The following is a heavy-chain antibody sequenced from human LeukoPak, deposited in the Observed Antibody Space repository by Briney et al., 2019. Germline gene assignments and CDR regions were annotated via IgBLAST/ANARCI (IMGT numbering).Heavy chain of an antibody. CDR1: GVSISSYY. Sequence: SETLSLTCTVSGVSISSYYWSWLRQPPGKGLEWIGYIYYSGSTNYNPSLKSRVTISVDPSKNQFSLKLSSVTAADTAVYYCARDRASYFDYWGQGTLVTVSS. J-gene: IGHJ4*02. V-gene: IGHV4-59*01. CDR3: ARDRASYFDY. CDR2: IYYSGST.